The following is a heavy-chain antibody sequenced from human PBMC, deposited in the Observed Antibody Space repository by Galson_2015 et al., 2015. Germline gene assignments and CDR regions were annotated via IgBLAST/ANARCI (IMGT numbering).Heavy chain of an antibody. CDR3: ARFQRDGYKMGTFDI. CDR2: IHPGDSDT. V-gene: IGHV5-51*01. J-gene: IGHJ3*02. D-gene: IGHD5-24*01. CDR1: GSSFTSYW. Sequence: QSGAEVTKPGESLQISCKGSGSSFTSYWIGWVRQMPGKGLECMGIIHPGDSDTRYSPSFQGQVTFSADKSISTAYLQWSSLKASDTAMYYCARFQRDGYKMGTFDIWGQGTLVTVSS.